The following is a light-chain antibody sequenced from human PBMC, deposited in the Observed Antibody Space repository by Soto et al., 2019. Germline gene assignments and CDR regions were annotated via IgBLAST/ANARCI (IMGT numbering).Light chain of an antibody. CDR2: DAS. CDR3: QQFDDLPFT. J-gene: IGKJ4*01. V-gene: IGKV1-33*01. CDR1: QAISNY. Sequence: DIQMTQSPSSLSASVGDRVTITCQASQAISNYLNWYQQKPGKAPKLLIYDASSLQTGVPSRFSGSGSGTSFTFTISILQPEDFATYYCQQFDDLPFTFGGGTTVEI.